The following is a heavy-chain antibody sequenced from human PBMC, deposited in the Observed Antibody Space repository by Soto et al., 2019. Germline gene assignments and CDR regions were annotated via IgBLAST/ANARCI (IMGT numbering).Heavy chain of an antibody. Sequence: ASVKVSCKASGGTFSSYTISWVRQAPGQGLEWMGWMNPNSGNTGYAQKFQGRVTMTRNTSISTAYMELSSLRSEDTAVYYCAMPSRERVHYDFWSGPPHYYYYYGMDVWGQGTTVTVSS. J-gene: IGHJ6*02. D-gene: IGHD3-3*01. CDR1: GGTFSSYT. CDR2: MNPNSGNT. CDR3: AMPSRERVHYDFWSGPPHYYYYYGMDV. V-gene: IGHV1-8*02.